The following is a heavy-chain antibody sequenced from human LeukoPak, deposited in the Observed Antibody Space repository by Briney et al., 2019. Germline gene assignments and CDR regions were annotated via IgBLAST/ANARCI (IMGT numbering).Heavy chain of an antibody. D-gene: IGHD6-13*01. CDR2: ISSSGNSI. J-gene: IGHJ4*02. CDR1: GFSLSSQS. Sequence: GGSLRLSCIASGFSLSSQSMNWVRQAPGKGLEWVSYISSSGNSIYYADSVEGRFTISRDNAKKSLYLQMNSLRAEDSAVYYCARESTSTSCSDYWGQGTLVTVSS. V-gene: IGHV3-48*04. CDR3: ARESTSTSCSDY.